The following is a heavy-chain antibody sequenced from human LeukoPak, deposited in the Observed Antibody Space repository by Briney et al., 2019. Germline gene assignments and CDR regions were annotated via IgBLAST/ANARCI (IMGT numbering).Heavy chain of an antibody. J-gene: IGHJ6*04. Sequence: SETLSLTCTVSGGSASSGSYYWSWIRQPPGKGLEWIGYIYYSGSTNYNPSLKSRVTISVDTSKNQFSLKLSSVTAADTAVYYCARGLWFHYGMDVWGKGTTVTVSS. CDR2: IYYSGST. CDR1: GGSASSGSYY. D-gene: IGHD3-10*01. CDR3: ARGLWFHYGMDV. V-gene: IGHV4-61*01.